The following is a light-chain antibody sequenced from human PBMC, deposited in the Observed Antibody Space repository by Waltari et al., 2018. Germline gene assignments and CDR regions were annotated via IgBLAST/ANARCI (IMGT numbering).Light chain of an antibody. CDR3: QQASRFPRT. J-gene: IGKJ4*01. CDR2: YIS. Sequence: DIQMTQSPSSVSASVGDRVPITCRASQGLDNWVSWYQQKPGEAPRLLIYYISNLETGVPSRFSGSGSGTDFTLTINSLQPEDYATYYCQQASRFPRTFGGGTKVDVK. CDR1: QGLDNW. V-gene: IGKV1D-12*01.